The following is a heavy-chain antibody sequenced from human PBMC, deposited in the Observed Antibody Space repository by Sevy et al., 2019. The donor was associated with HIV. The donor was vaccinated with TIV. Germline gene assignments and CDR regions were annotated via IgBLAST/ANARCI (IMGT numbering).Heavy chain of an antibody. D-gene: IGHD1-26*01. CDR1: GFTFSSFW. CDR2: IKQDGSEK. J-gene: IGHJ4*02. V-gene: IGHV3-7*03. Sequence: GGSLRLSCAASGFTFSSFWMHWVRQAPGKGLEWVANIKQDGSEKYYVHSVKGRFTISRDDAKNSLYLQMNSLRPEDSAVYFCARDLGTGYFDFWGQGTLVTVSS. CDR3: ARDLGTGYFDF.